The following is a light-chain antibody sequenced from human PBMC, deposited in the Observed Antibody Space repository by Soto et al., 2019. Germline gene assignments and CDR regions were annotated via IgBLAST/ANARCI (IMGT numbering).Light chain of an antibody. CDR1: QSISSW. Sequence: DIQMTQSPSTLSASVGDRVTLTCRASQSISSWLAWYQQKPGKAPKLLIYKASSLESGVPSRFSGSGSGTEFTLTISSLQPDDFATYYCQQSNSWPLTFGGGTKVEIK. CDR2: KAS. J-gene: IGKJ4*01. CDR3: QQSNSWPLT. V-gene: IGKV1-5*03.